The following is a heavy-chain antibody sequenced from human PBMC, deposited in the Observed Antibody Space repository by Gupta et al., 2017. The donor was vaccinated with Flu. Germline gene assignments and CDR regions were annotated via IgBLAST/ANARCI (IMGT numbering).Heavy chain of an antibody. V-gene: IGHV1-69*01. J-gene: IGHJ5*02. D-gene: IGHD3-22*01. CDR3: AHDSSGYFDL. CDR2: IIPIAGTT. Sequence: QMQLVQSGAAAGKPGSSVQVSCKASGGPFRGYGISWVRQAPGRGFEWMGGIIPIAGTTSYAQKFRGRVTISADESTDTVDLEVTGLRSEDTAVYYCAHDSSGYFDLWGQGTLVTVSS. CDR1: GGPFRGYG.